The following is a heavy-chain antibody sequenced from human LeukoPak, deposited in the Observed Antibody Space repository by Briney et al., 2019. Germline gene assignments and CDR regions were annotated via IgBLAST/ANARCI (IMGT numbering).Heavy chain of an antibody. CDR1: GGSISSPISY. V-gene: IGHV4-39*01. Sequence: PSETLSLTCTVSGGSISSPISYWGWIRQPPGKGLEWIATVLHSGATFYSLSLEGRLTISIDTSTNQFSLKMTSMTAADTAVYYCARRIVGVIDAFDYWGQGALVTVSS. D-gene: IGHD1-26*01. CDR2: VLHSGAT. CDR3: ARRIVGVIDAFDY. J-gene: IGHJ4*02.